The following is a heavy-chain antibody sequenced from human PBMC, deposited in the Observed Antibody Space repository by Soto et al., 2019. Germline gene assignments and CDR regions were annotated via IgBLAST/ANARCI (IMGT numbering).Heavy chain of an antibody. CDR2: INHSGST. J-gene: IGHJ4*02. D-gene: IGHD6-13*01. CDR1: GGSFSGYY. Sequence: QVQLQQWGAGLLKPSETLSLTCAVYGGSFSGYYWSWIRQPPGKGLEWIGEINHSGSTNYNPSPKGRVTISVDTSKNQFSLKLSSVTAADTAVYYCASGNSDSSSWYYFDYWGQGTLVTVSS. CDR3: ASGNSDSSSWYYFDY. V-gene: IGHV4-34*01.